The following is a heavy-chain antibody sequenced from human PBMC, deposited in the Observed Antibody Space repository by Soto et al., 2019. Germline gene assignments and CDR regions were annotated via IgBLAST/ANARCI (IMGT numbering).Heavy chain of an antibody. J-gene: IGHJ6*02. D-gene: IGHD6-6*01. CDR3: ARKAARPYYYYGMDV. V-gene: IGHV5-10-1*01. CDR1: GYSFTSYW. Sequence: GESLKISCKGSGYSFTSYWISWVRQMPGKGLEWMGRIEPSDSYTNYSPSFQGHVTISADKSISTAYLQWSSLKASDTAMYYCARKAARPYYYYGMDVWGQGTTVTVSS. CDR2: IEPSDSYT.